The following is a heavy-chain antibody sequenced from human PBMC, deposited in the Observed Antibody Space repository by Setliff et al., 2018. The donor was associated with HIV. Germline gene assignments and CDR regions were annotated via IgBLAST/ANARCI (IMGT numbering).Heavy chain of an antibody. V-gene: IGHV3-21*01. D-gene: IGHD3-22*01. Sequence: PGGSLRLSCAASGFAFSTYWMNWVRQAPGKGLEWVASISSSGSFRSYADSVKGRFTISRDNAKNLVYLQMNSLRPEDTAVYYCASPAAWDKSGYYPYWGQGTLVTVSS. CDR1: GFAFSTYW. J-gene: IGHJ4*02. CDR3: ASPAAWDKSGYYPY. CDR2: ISSSGSFR.